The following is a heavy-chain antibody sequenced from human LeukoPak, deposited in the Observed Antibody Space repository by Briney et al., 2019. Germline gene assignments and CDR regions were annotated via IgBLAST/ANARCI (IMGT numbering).Heavy chain of an antibody. Sequence: SETLSLTCTVSGGSISSGYYWGWIRQPPGKGLEWIGSIYHSGSTYYNPSLKSRVTISVDTSKNQFSLKLSSVTAADTAVYYCARIGGVINDYWGQGTLVTVSS. J-gene: IGHJ4*02. V-gene: IGHV4-38-2*02. CDR3: ARIGGVINDY. CDR2: IYHSGST. D-gene: IGHD3-16*01. CDR1: GGSISSGYY.